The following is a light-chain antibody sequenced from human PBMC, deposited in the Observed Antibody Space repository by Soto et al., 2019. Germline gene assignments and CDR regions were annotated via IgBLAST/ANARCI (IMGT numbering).Light chain of an antibody. J-gene: IGKJ1*01. CDR2: GAS. Sequence: PGERVTLSCRASQSVSSSYLTWYQQKPGQAPRLLIYGASTRATGIPDRFTGSGSGTDFTLPISRLEPEDFAVYYCQQYGSSPRTFGQGTKVDI. V-gene: IGKV3-20*01. CDR1: QSVSSSY. CDR3: QQYGSSPRT.